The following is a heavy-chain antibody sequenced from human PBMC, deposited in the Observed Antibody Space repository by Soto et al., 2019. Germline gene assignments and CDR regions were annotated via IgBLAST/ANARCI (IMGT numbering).Heavy chain of an antibody. CDR3: ARLKQTSYDYVWGSYRYTLSPSYGMDV. CDR2: ISAYNGNT. J-gene: IGHJ6*02. V-gene: IGHV1-18*04. Sequence: ASVKVSCKASGYTFTSYGISWVRQAPGQGLEWMGWISAYNGNTNYAQKLQGRVTMTTDTSTSTAYMELRSLRSDDTAVYYCARLKQTSYDYVWGSYRYTLSPSYGMDVWGQGTTVTVS. D-gene: IGHD3-16*02. CDR1: GYTFTSYG.